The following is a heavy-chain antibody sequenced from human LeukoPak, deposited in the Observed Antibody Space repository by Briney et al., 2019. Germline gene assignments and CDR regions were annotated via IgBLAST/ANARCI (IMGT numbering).Heavy chain of an antibody. J-gene: IGHJ3*02. D-gene: IGHD6-19*01. CDR1: GYSITSGYY. CDR2: IYHSGST. V-gene: IGHV4-38-2*02. CDR3: TRAVTVAGIESLGTYDI. Sequence: SETLSLTCTASGYSITSGYYWGWIRQPPGKGLEWIGSIYHSGSTYYNPSLKSRVTISVDTSKNQFSLKLSSVTAADTAVYYCTRAVTVAGIESLGTYDIWGQGTMVTVSS.